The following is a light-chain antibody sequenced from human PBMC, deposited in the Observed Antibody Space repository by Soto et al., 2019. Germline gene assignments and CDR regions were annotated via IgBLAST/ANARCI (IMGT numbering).Light chain of an antibody. CDR1: QSVNSN. CDR3: QQYDNLPPALT. Sequence: EIVMTQSPATLSVSPGERATLSCRASQSVNSNLAWYQQKPGQAPRLVIYGASTRATGIPARFSGSGSGTEFPLTISSLRPEDIATYYCQQYDNLPPALTFGGGTKVEIK. J-gene: IGKJ4*01. CDR2: GAS. V-gene: IGKV3-15*01.